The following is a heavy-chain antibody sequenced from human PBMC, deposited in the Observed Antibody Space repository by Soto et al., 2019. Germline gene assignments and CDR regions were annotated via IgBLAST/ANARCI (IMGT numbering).Heavy chain of an antibody. D-gene: IGHD3-10*01. J-gene: IGHJ6*02. CDR3: ASEGGSGNYRESAMDG. CDR2: IIPIFGTA. CDR1: GGTFSSYT. V-gene: IGHV1-69*12. Sequence: QVQLVQSGAEVKKPGSSVKVSCKASGGTFSSYTITWVRQAPGQGLEWMGGIIPIFGTANYAQKFQGRVKITADEYTSTAYMELSSLRSEDTAVYYCASEGGSGNYRESAMDGWGQGTTVPVSS.